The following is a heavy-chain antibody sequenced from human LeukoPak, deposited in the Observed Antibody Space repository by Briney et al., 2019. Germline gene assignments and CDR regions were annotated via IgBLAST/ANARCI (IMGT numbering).Heavy chain of an antibody. CDR2: INPNSGGT. J-gene: IGHJ3*02. Sequence: ASVKVSCKASGYTFTCYYMHWVRQAPGQGREWMGRINPNSGGTNYAQKFQGRVTMTRDTSISTAYMELSRLRSDDTAVYYCARTELRFLEWLEGAFDIWGQGTMVTVSS. CDR3: ARTELRFLEWLEGAFDI. D-gene: IGHD3-3*01. CDR1: GYTFTCYY. V-gene: IGHV1-2*06.